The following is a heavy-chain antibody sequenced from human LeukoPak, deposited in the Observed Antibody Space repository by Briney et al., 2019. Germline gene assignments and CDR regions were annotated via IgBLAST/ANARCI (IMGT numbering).Heavy chain of an antibody. V-gene: IGHV3-15*01. CDR1: GFTFTNVW. J-gene: IGHJ4*02. CDR2: IKSKSDGETT. CDR3: TTDRGSV. Sequence: GGSLRLSCAASGFTFTNVWMSWVRQTAWKGLEWVGRIKSKSDGETTDYAAPVKGRSTISRDDAKTMVYLQMNSLKSEDTAVYYCTTDRGSVWGQGTLVTVSS.